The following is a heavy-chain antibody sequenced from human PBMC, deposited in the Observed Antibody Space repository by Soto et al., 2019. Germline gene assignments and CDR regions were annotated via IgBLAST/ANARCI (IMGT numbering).Heavy chain of an antibody. Sequence: GASVKVSCKASGGTFSSYAISWVRQAPGQGLEWMGGIIPIFGTANYAQKFQGRVTITADESTSTAYMELSSLRSEDTAVYYCARVVSLSPWKGNWFDPWGQGTLVTVS. CDR3: ARVVSLSPWKGNWFDP. D-gene: IGHD2-8*01. CDR2: IIPIFGTA. J-gene: IGHJ5*02. CDR1: GGTFSSYA. V-gene: IGHV1-69*13.